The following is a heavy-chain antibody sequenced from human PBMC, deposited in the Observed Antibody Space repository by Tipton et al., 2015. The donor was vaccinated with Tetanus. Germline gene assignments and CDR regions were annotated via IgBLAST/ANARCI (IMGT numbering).Heavy chain of an antibody. V-gene: IGHV3-21*04. CDR2: ITPNSYI. D-gene: IGHD2-15*01. J-gene: IGHJ6*02. CDR1: GFMFGNYR. Sequence: SLRLSCAVSGFMFGNYRMNWVRQAPGKGLEWVASITPNSYIYYADSVKGRFTISRYNTKKTLILQMNSLRAEDTAGYFCAKFVVVITHGYSHTMDVWGQWATVTVSS. CDR3: AKFVVVITHGYSHTMDV.